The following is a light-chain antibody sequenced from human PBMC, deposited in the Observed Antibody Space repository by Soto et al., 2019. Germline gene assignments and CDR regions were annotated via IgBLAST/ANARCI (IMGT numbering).Light chain of an antibody. J-gene: IGLJ2*01. CDR1: SGDVGNFNL. CDR3: CSYAGGSIYVL. V-gene: IGLV2-23*02. Sequence: QSALTQPASVSGSPGRSITISCTGTSGDVGNFNLVSWYQQHPGKAPNLIISEVSKRPSGVSNRFSGSKSGNTASLTISGLQPEDAADYYCCSYAGGSIYVLFGGGTKLTVL. CDR2: EVS.